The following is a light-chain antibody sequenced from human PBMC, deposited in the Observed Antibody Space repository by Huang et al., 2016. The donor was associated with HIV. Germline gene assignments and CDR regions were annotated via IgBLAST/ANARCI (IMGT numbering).Light chain of an antibody. CDR3: QQYYSLPQT. CDR2: WSS. Sequence: DIVMTQSPDSLAVSLGVRATIKCRSSQSLFYSSNRKNYLAWFQQKPGQAPRLLIYWSSDRVSGVPNRFTGSGSGADFTLTIGRLETEDAAVYYCQQYYSLPQTFGRGTKVEIK. CDR1: QSLFYSSNRKNY. V-gene: IGKV4-1*01. J-gene: IGKJ1*01.